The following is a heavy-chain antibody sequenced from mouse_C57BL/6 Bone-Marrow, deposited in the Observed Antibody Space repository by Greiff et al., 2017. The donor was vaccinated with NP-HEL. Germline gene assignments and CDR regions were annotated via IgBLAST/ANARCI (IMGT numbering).Heavy chain of an antibody. CDR1: GYTFTSYG. CDR2: IYPRSGNT. V-gene: IGHV1-81*01. CDR3: ATYYSNCVDYYMDY. D-gene: IGHD2-5*01. Sequence: QVQLQQSGAELARPGASVKLSCKASGYTFTSYGISWVKQRTGQGLEWIGEIYPRSGNTYYNEKFKGKATLTADKSSSTAYMELRSLTSEDSAVYYCATYYSNCVDYYMDYWGQGTSVTVSS. J-gene: IGHJ4*01.